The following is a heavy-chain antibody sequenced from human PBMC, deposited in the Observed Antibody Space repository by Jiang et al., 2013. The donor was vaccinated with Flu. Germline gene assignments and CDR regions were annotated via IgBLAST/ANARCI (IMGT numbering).Heavy chain of an antibody. Sequence: KPTQTLTLTCTFSGFSLNTSGMCVSWIRQPPGKALEWLARIDWDDDKFYSPFLETRLTISKDTSKNQVFLTMTNMDPADTATYYCARIRPTQNSDDYAPYHFDYWGQGTLVTVSS. CDR1: GFSLNTSGMC. CDR2: IDWDDDK. V-gene: IGHV2-70*16. D-gene: IGHD4-17*01. J-gene: IGHJ4*02. CDR3: ARIRPTQNSDDYAPYHFDY.